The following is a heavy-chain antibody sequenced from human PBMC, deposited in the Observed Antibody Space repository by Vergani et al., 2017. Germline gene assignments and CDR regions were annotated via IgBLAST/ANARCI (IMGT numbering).Heavy chain of an antibody. CDR2: INPNSGGT. D-gene: IGHD2-2*01. V-gene: IGHV1-2*02. J-gene: IGHJ6*02. Sequence: QVQLVQSGAEVKKPGASVKVSCKASGYTFTGYYMHWVRQAPGQGLEWMGWINPNSGGTNYAQKFQGRVTMTRDTSISTAYMELSRLRSDDTAVYYCARDRNGVVPAAMRYYYGMDVWAQGTTVTVSS. CDR3: ARDRNGVVPAAMRYYYGMDV. CDR1: GYTFTGYY.